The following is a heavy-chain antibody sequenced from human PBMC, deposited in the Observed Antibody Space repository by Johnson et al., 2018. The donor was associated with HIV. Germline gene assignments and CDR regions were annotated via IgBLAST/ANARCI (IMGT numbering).Heavy chain of an antibody. D-gene: IGHD5-18*01. CDR3: ARESRYSYGFGDDAFDV. CDR2: ISYDGSNK. CDR1: GFTFSSYA. V-gene: IGHV3-30*04. Sequence: VQLVESGGGVVQPGRSLRLSCAASGFTFSSYAMHWVRQAPGKGLEWVAVISYDGSNKYYVDSVKGRFTISRDNAKKSLHLQMNSLRAEDTAVYYCARESRYSYGFGDDAFDVWGQGTMVTVSS. J-gene: IGHJ3*01.